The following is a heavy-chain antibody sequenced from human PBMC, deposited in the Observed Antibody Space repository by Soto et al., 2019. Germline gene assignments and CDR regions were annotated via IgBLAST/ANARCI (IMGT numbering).Heavy chain of an antibody. CDR1: GYTFTSYG. D-gene: IGHD3-22*01. V-gene: IGHV1-18*01. CDR2: ISAYNGNT. J-gene: IGHJ4*02. CDR3: ARDLSQYYYDSSGYYYSY. Sequence: QVQLVQSGAEVKKPGASVKVSCKASGYTFTSYGISWVRQAPGQGLEWMGWISAYNGNTNYAQKLQDRVTMTTDTSTSTAYMELRSLRSDDTAVYYCARDLSQYYYDSSGYYYSYWGQGTLVTVSS.